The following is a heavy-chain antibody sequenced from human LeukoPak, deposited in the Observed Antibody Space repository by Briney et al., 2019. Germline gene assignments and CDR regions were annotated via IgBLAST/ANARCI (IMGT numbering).Heavy chain of an antibody. J-gene: IGHJ5*02. CDR1: GYTFTSYD. D-gene: IGHD3-10*01. CDR2: MNPNSGNT. Sequence: ASVKVSFKASGYTFTSYDINWVRQATGQGLEWMGWMNPNSGNTGYAQRFQGRVTMTRNTSISTAYMELSSLRSEDTAVYYCARTYYYDSGSDNWFDPWGQGTLVTVSS. CDR3: ARTYYYDSGSDNWFDP. V-gene: IGHV1-8*01.